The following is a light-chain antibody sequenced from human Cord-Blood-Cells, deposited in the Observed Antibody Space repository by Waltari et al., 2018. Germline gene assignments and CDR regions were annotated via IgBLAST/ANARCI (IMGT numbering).Light chain of an antibody. Sequence: QSALTQPASVSGSPGQSITISCTGTSSDVGSYNLVSWYQQHPGKAPKLMIYEGGKRPSGVSNRFSGSKSGNTASLTISGLQAEDEADYYCCSYAGSVFGTGTKVTVL. V-gene: IGLV2-23*01. J-gene: IGLJ1*01. CDR2: EGG. CDR3: CSYAGSV. CDR1: SSDVGSYNL.